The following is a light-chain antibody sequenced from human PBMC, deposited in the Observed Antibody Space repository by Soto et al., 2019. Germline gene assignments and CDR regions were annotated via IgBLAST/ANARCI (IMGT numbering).Light chain of an antibody. J-gene: IGLJ1*01. Sequence: QSVLTQPPSVSGAPGKRVTNSCTGSSSNIGAGYDVHWYQQLPGTAPKLLIYGNSNRPSGVPDRFSGSKSGTSASLAITGLQAEDEADYYCQSYDSSLSGCYVFGTGTKVTVL. CDR2: GNS. CDR1: SSNIGAGYD. V-gene: IGLV1-40*01. CDR3: QSYDSSLSGCYV.